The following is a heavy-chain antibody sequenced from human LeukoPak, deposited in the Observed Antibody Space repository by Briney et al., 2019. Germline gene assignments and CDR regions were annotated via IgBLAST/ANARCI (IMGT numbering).Heavy chain of an antibody. Sequence: GGSLRLSCAASGFTFSRYAMSWVRQAPGKGLEWVSYISSSGSTIYYADSVKGRFTISRDNAKNSLYLQMNSLRAEDTAVYYCAELGITMIGGVWGKGTTVTISS. J-gene: IGHJ6*04. CDR3: AELGITMIGGV. D-gene: IGHD3-10*02. CDR2: ISSSGSTI. CDR1: GFTFSRYA. V-gene: IGHV3-48*03.